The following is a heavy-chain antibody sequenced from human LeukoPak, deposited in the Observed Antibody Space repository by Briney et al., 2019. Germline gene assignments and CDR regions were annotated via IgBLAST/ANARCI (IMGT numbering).Heavy chain of an antibody. V-gene: IGHV1-18*01. J-gene: IGHJ4*02. CDR1: GYTFTNYV. CDR3: ARYRETWLQFNSFDY. Sequence: ASVKVSCKASGYTFTNYVISWVRRAPGQGLEWMGWISPYNGNTNYAQKFQDRVTMTTDTSTSTAYMELRSLRSDDTAVYYCARYRETWLQFNSFDYWGQGTLVTVSS. CDR2: ISPYNGNT. D-gene: IGHD5-24*01.